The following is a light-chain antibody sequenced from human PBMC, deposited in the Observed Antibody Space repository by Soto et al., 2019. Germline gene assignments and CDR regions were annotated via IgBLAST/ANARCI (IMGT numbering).Light chain of an antibody. CDR2: TVT. Sequence: QSVLTPLRSVSGSPGDSFTISCTGTSSDVGGYNYVSWYQQYPGKAPKLMIYTVTKRPSGVPDRFSGSKSDNTASLTISGLQADDEADYYCCSYAGSSSYVFGTGTKVTVL. CDR3: CSYAGSSSYV. CDR1: SSDVGGYNY. J-gene: IGLJ1*01. V-gene: IGLV2-11*01.